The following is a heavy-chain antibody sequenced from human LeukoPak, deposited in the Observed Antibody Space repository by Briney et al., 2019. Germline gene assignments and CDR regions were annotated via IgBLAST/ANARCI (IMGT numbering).Heavy chain of an antibody. CDR3: ARALRNSNWFDP. V-gene: IGHV1-69*04. Sequence: GASVKVSCKASGGTFSTYAISWVRQAPGRGLEWMGRIIPILGIANYAQSFQGRVTITADKSTSTAYMELSSLISEDTAVYYCARALRNSNWFDPWGQGTLVTVSS. D-gene: IGHD5-12*01. CDR2: IIPILGIA. CDR1: GGTFSTYA. J-gene: IGHJ5*02.